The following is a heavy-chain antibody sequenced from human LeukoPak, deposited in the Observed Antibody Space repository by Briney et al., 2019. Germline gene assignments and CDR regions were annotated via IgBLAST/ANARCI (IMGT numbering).Heavy chain of an antibody. D-gene: IGHD3-9*01. Sequence: ASVKVSCKASGYTFTSYGISWVRQAPGQGLEWMGWISPYNGNTNYAQKFQGRVTMTRNTSISTAYMELSSLRSEDTAVYYCAGNYDILTGYWSMDVWGQGTTVTVSS. J-gene: IGHJ6*02. CDR3: AGNYDILTGYWSMDV. V-gene: IGHV1-18*01. CDR1: GYTFTSYG. CDR2: ISPYNGNT.